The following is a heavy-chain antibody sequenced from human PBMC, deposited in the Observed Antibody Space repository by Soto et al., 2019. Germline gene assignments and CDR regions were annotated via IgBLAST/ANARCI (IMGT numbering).Heavy chain of an antibody. J-gene: IGHJ5*02. Sequence: QLQLQESGPGLVKPSETLSLTCTVSGGSISSSSYYWGWIRQPPGKGLEWIGSIYYSGSTYYNPSLKSRVTISVDTSKNQFSRKLSSVTAADTAVYYCARHWLSSSFLYFDPWGQGTLVTVSS. CDR1: GGSISSSSYY. CDR3: ARHWLSSSFLYFDP. CDR2: IYYSGST. V-gene: IGHV4-39*01. D-gene: IGHD6-13*01.